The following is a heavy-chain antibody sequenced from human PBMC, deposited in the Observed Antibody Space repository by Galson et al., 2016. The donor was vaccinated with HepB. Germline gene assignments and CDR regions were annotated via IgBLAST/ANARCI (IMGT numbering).Heavy chain of an antibody. CDR2: ISSSSTYI. D-gene: IGHD3-22*01. J-gene: IGHJ5*02. V-gene: IGHV3-21*01. CDR3: AWERLSSDWRPVGGFDP. Sequence: SLRLSCAASGFTFSSFHMNWVRQAPGRGLQWVSSISSSSTYIEYADSVKGRFTISRDISKNTLYLQMNSLRGEDTAVYYCAWERLSSDWRPVGGFDPWGQGTLVTVSS. CDR1: GFTFSSFH.